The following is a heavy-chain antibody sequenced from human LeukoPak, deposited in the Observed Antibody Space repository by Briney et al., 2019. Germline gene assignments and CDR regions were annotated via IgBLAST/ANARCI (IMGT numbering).Heavy chain of an antibody. V-gene: IGHV1-46*01. D-gene: IGHD6-13*01. J-gene: IGHJ4*02. CDR2: INPSGGST. CDR1: GYTFTSYY. CDR3: ARDPPKEVSSSWYYFDY. Sequence: ASVKVPCKASGYTFTSYYMHWVRQAPGQGLEWMGIINPSGGSTSYAQKFQGRVTMTRDTSTSTVYMELSSLRSEDTAVYYCARDPPKEVSSSWYYFDYWGQGTLVTVSS.